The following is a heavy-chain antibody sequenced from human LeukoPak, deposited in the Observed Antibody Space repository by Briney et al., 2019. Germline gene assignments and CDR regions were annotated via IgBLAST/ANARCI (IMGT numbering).Heavy chain of an antibody. CDR3: ASTVVPAATVGDYYYYYGMDV. CDR1: GGTFSSYA. Sequence: SVEVSCKASGGTFSSYAISWVRQAPGQGLEWMGGIIPIFGTANYAQKFQGRVTITADESTSTAYMELSSLRSEDTAVYYCASTVVPAATVGDYYYYYGMDVWGKGTTVTVSS. CDR2: IIPIFGTA. D-gene: IGHD2-2*01. J-gene: IGHJ6*04. V-gene: IGHV1-69*13.